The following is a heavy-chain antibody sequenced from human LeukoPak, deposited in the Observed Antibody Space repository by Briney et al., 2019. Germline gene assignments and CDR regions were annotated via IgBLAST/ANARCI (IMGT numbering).Heavy chain of an antibody. CDR2: IYYSGST. V-gene: IGHV4-39*01. J-gene: IGHJ4*02. D-gene: IGHD6-6*01. CDR3: ARHVIAARPFDY. Sequence: SETLSLTCTVSGGSISSSSYYWGWISQPPGKGLEWIGTIYYSGSTYYNPSLKSRVTISVDTSKNQFSLKLSSVTAADTALYYCARHVIAARPFDYWGQGTLVTVSS. CDR1: GGSISSSSYY.